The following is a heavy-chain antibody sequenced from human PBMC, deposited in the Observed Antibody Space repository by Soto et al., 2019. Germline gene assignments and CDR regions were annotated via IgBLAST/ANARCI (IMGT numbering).Heavy chain of an antibody. CDR1: GYTFTSYA. CDR3: ARDLAGYSYELSSWFDP. CDR2: INAGNGNT. Sequence: QVQLVQSGAEVKKPGASVKVSCKASGYTFTSYAMHWVRQAPGQRLEWMGWINAGNGNTKYSQKFQGRVTITRDTSASTAYMELSSLRSEDTAVYYCARDLAGYSYELSSWFDPWGQGTLVTVSS. J-gene: IGHJ5*02. V-gene: IGHV1-3*01. D-gene: IGHD5-18*01.